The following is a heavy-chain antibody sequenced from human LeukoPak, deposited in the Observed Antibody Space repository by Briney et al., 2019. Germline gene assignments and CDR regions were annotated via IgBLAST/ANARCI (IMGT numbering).Heavy chain of an antibody. CDR3: ARGGYCSSTSCYSLYYYYGMDV. CDR1: GGSFSGYY. CDR2: INHSGST. J-gene: IGHJ6*02. Sequence: SETLSLTCAVYGGSFSGYYWSWIRQPPGKGLEWIGEINHSGSTNYNPSLKSRVTISVDTSKNQFSLKLSSVTAADTAVYYCARGGYCSSTSCYSLYYYYGMDVWGQGTTVTVSS. V-gene: IGHV4-34*01. D-gene: IGHD2-2*02.